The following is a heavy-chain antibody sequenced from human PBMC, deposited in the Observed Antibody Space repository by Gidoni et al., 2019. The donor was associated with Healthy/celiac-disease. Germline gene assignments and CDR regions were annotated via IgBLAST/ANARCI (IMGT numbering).Heavy chain of an antibody. Sequence: EVQLVQSGAEVKKPGESLKISCQGSGYSFTSYWIGWVRQMPGKGLEWMGIIYPGDSDTRYSPSFQGQVTISADKSISTAYLQWSSLKASDTAMYYCARPPTTAGRDEYYFDYWGQGTLVTVSS. CDR2: IYPGDSDT. CDR1: GYSFTSYW. V-gene: IGHV5-51*01. J-gene: IGHJ4*02. CDR3: ARPPTTAGRDEYYFDY. D-gene: IGHD3-10*01.